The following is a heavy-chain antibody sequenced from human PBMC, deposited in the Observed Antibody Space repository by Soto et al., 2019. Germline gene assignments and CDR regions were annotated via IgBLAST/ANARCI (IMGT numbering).Heavy chain of an antibody. Sequence: QVQLVQSGAEVKKPGASVKVSCKASGYTFTSYDINWVRQATGQGLEWMGWMNPNSRTTGYAQKFQGRVTMTRNTSITTAYMELSSLRSEDTAVYYCAREISGSYRFDYWGQGTLVTVSS. J-gene: IGHJ4*02. CDR2: MNPNSRTT. CDR1: GYTFTSYD. V-gene: IGHV1-8*01. D-gene: IGHD1-26*01. CDR3: AREISGSYRFDY.